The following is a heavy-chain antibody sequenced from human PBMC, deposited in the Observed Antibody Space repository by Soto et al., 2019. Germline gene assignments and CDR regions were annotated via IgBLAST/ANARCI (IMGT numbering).Heavy chain of an antibody. CDR2: INDDGSST. V-gene: IGHV3-74*01. CDR3: TRGPRSTSTGTGAF. J-gene: IGHJ4*02. CDR1: GFTFSMYW. Sequence: GGSLRLSCAASGFTFSMYWMHWVRQVPGKGPEWVSRINDDGSSTNYADSVKGRFTISGDNAKNTLYLQMNDLRAEDTAVYYFTRGPRSTSTGTGAFWGQGTLVTGLL. D-gene: IGHD1-1*01.